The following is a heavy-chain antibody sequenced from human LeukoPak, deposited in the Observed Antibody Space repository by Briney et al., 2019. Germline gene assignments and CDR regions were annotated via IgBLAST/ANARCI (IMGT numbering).Heavy chain of an antibody. CDR3: ARGRTVTTTKYYYFDY. CDR2: IKQDGSEK. CDR1: GFTVSSNY. Sequence: GGSLRLSCAASGFTVSSNYMNWVRQAPGEGLEWVANIKQDGSEKYYVDSVKGRFTISRDNAENSLYLQMNSLRAEDTAVYYCARGRTVTTTKYYYFDYWGQGTLVIVSS. D-gene: IGHD4-17*01. V-gene: IGHV3-7*03. J-gene: IGHJ4*02.